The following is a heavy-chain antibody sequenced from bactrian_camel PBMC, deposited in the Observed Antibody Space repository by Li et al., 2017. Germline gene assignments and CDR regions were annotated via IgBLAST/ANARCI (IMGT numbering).Heavy chain of an antibody. Sequence: VQLVESGGDSVQAGGSLRLACLTSGITTTRYCMAWLRQGTGKRREMVAGLYTGSGHTVYADSVKGRFTISQDKAKNTLYLQMNNLRHEDTAMYYCAADTSAGCYGDIERLSAHIGQGTQVTVS. CDR1: GITTTRYC. V-gene: IGHV3S1*01. CDR2: LYTGSGHT. J-gene: IGHJ4*01. D-gene: IGHD3*01.